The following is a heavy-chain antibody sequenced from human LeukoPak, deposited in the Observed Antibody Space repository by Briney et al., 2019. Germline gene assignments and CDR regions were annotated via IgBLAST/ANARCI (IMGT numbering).Heavy chain of an antibody. D-gene: IGHD3-10*01. CDR1: GFSFTSYA. CDR3: AHRYYASSPFDP. V-gene: IGHV3-23*01. CDR2: ISTTGGST. J-gene: IGHJ5*02. Sequence: GGSLRLSCAASGFSFTSYAMTWVRRAPGKGLEGVSEISTTGGSTYYADSVKGRFTISRDSDKNTLYLQMHSLRAEDTAVYYCAHRYYASSPFDPWGQGTLVTVSS.